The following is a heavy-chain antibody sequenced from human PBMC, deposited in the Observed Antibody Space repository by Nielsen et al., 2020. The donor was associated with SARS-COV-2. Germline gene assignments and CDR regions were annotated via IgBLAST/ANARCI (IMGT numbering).Heavy chain of an antibody. D-gene: IGHD5-18*01. CDR1: GFTVSSNY. CDR2: IYSGGST. V-gene: IGHV3-66*01. Sequence: GESLKISCAASGFTVSSNYMSWVRQAPGKGLEWVSVIYSGGSTYYADSVKGRFTISRDNSKNTLYLQMNSLRAEDTAVYYCARGMGHSYGFDYWGQGTLVTVSS. CDR3: ARGMGHSYGFDY. J-gene: IGHJ4*02.